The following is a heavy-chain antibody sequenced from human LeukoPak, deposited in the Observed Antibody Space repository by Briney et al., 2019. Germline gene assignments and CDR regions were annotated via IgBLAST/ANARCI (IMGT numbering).Heavy chain of an antibody. CDR2: IYYSGST. J-gene: IGHJ4*02. V-gene: IGHV4-39*07. CDR1: GGSISSRSYY. Sequence: SETLSLTCTVSGGSISSRSYYWGWIRQPPGKGLEWIGSIYYSGSTYYNPSLKSRVTISVDTSKSQFSLRLSSVTAADTAVYYCAREMRSPRGGFDYWDQGTLVTVSS. CDR3: AREMRSPRGGFDY. D-gene: IGHD3-10*01.